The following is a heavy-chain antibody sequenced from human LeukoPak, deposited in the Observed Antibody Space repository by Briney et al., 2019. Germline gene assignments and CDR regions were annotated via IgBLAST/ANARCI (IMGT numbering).Heavy chain of an antibody. J-gene: IGHJ4*02. CDR1: GFAFNTYA. Sequence: GGSLRLSCAASGFAFNTYAMHWVRQAPGQGLEWVALIWHDGSHKFYSNSARGQFTISRDNSKNTVSLQMNNLRPEDTAVYYCARDIFGSGSYPDFWGQGTLVTVSS. V-gene: IGHV3-33*01. D-gene: IGHD3-10*01. CDR3: ARDIFGSGSYPDF. CDR2: IWHDGSHK.